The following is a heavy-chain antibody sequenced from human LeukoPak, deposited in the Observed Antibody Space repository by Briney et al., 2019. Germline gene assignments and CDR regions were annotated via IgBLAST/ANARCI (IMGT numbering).Heavy chain of an antibody. CDR2: INHSGST. V-gene: IGHV4-34*01. D-gene: IGHD2-2*01. J-gene: IGHJ5*02. CDR3: ARRYCSSTSCYPNWCDP. CDR1: GGSFSGSY. Sequence: SETLSLTCAVYGGSFSGSYWCWIRQPPGKGLEWIGEINHSGSTNYNPSLKSRVTISVDTSKNQFSLKPSSVTAAATAVYYCARRYCSSTSCYPNWCDPWGQGTRVTVSS.